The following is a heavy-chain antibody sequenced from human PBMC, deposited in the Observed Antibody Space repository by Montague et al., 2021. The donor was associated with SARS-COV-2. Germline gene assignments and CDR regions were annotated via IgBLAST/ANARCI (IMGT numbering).Heavy chain of an antibody. CDR1: GDSVSRNSAA. CDR3: ARHGPFVVVTAIHDTFDI. D-gene: IGHD2-21*02. V-gene: IGHV6-1*01. Sequence: CAISGDSVSRNSAAWNWIRQSPSRGLEWLGRTYYRSKWYNDYAVSVKSRITINPDTSKNQISLQLSSVTAADTAVYYCARHGPFVVVTAIHDTFDIWGQGTMVTVSS. J-gene: IGHJ3*02. CDR2: TYYRSKWYN.